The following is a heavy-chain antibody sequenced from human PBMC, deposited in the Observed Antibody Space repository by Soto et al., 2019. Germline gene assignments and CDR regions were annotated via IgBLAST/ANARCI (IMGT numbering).Heavy chain of an antibody. J-gene: IGHJ4*02. V-gene: IGHV4-30-2*05. CDR1: GDSSRSSGFS. CDR3: ARDVGGGNSFDY. Sequence: PSETLSLTCSVSGDSSRSSGFSWSWIRQPPGKGLEWIGYIYYSGSTYYNPSLKSRVTISVDTSKNQFSLKLSSVTAADTAVYYCARDVGGGNSFDYWGQGTLVTVSS. D-gene: IGHD2-15*01. CDR2: IYYSGST.